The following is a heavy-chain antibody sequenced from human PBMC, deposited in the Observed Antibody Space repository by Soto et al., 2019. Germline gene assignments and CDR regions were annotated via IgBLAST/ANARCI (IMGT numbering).Heavy chain of an antibody. CDR1: GFTFSSYW. Sequence: EVQLVESGGGLVQPGGSLRLSCVDSGFTFSSYWMSWVRQAPGKGLEWVANIKEDGSEINYVDSVKGRFTISRDNTKKLLYLQMNSLRAEDSAVYYCARDEGFSVFHYWGQGALVTVSS. J-gene: IGHJ4*02. D-gene: IGHD3-3*01. CDR3: ARDEGFSVFHY. CDR2: IKEDGSEI. V-gene: IGHV3-7*01.